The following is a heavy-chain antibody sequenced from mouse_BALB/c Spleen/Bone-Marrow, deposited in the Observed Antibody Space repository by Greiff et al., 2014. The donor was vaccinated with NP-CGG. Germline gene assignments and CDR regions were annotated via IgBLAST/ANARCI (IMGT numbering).Heavy chain of an antibody. J-gene: IGHJ4*01. V-gene: IGHV5-4*02. CDR1: GFTLSDYY. CDR2: ISDGGSYT. Sequence: EVMLVESGGGLVKPGGSLKLSCAASGFTLSDYYMYWVRQTPEKRLEWVATISDGGSYTYYPDSVKGRFTISRDNAKNNLYLQMSSLKSEDTAMYYCARDALYRYDGGYAMDYWGQGTSVTVSS. D-gene: IGHD2-14*01. CDR3: ARDALYRYDGGYAMDY.